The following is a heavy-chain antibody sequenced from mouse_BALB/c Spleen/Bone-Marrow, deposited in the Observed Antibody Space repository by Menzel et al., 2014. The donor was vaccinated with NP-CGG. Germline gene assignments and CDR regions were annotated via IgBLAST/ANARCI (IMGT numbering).Heavy chain of an antibody. CDR2: IDPANGNT. Sequence: EVQLVESGAELVKPGASVKLSCTASGFNIKDTYMHWVKQRPEQGLEWIGRIDPANGNTKYDPKFQGKATITADTSSNTAYLQLSSLTSEDTAVYYCARYDYGVYFDYWGQGTTLPVSS. CDR3: ARYDYGVYFDY. J-gene: IGHJ2*01. D-gene: IGHD2-4*01. CDR1: GFNIKDTY. V-gene: IGHV14-3*02.